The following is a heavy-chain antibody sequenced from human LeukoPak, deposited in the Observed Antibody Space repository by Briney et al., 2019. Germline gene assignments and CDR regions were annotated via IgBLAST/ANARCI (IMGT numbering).Heavy chain of an antibody. J-gene: IGHJ4*02. Sequence: ASVKVSCKASGYTFTGYYINWVRQAPGQGLEWMGWINPNSGGTNYAQKFQGRVTMTRDTSISTAYMELSRLRSDDTAVYYCARVPGIAAAGRGYWGQGTLVTVSS. CDR2: INPNSGGT. CDR3: ARVPGIAAAGRGY. D-gene: IGHD6-13*01. V-gene: IGHV1-2*02. CDR1: GYTFTGYY.